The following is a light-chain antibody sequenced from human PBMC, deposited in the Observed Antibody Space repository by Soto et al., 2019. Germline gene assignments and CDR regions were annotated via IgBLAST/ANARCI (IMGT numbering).Light chain of an antibody. CDR1: QSVSNY. J-gene: IGKJ4*01. CDR3: QHRANVVS. V-gene: IGKV3-11*01. Sequence: EIVLTQSPATLSLSPGDRATLSCRASQSVSNYLAWYQQKPGQVPKLLIYDTFHRAPGIPVRFSGSEFGTDFTLTISILVSDDFAVYYCQHRANVVSFGGGTKMEIK. CDR2: DTF.